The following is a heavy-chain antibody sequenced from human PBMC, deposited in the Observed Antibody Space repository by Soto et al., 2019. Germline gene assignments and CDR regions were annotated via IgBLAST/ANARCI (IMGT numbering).Heavy chain of an antibody. CDR2: IYYSGST. D-gene: IGHD6-19*01. V-gene: IGHV4-59*01. CDR3: AREAVSGLFDY. CDR1: GGSISSSY. J-gene: IGHJ4*02. Sequence: SETLSLTCTVSGGSISSSYLSWIRQPPGKGLYWIGHIYYSGSTDYNPSLKSRVTISVDTSKNQFSLKLSSVTAADTAVYYCAREAVSGLFDYWGQGTLVTVYS.